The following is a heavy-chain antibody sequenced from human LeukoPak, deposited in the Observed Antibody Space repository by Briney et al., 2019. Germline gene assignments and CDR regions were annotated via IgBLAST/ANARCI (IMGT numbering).Heavy chain of an antibody. J-gene: IGHJ6*03. D-gene: IGHD3-10*01. CDR1: EYSFTSYW. CDR2: IYPGDSDT. Sequence: GESLKISRKGSEYSFTSYWIGWVRQMPGKVLEWMGIIYPGDSDTRYSPSFQGQVTISADKSISTAYLQWSSLKASDTAMYYCARHSCRSFGRTYYYYYYMDVWGKGTTVTVSS. V-gene: IGHV5-51*01. CDR3: ARHSCRSFGRTYYYYYYMDV.